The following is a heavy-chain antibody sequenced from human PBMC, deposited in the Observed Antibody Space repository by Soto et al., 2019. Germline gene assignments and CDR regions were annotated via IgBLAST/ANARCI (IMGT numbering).Heavy chain of an antibody. D-gene: IGHD3-10*01. CDR3: TRQNGDFFEY. J-gene: IGHJ4*02. CDR1: GLTFSGST. V-gene: IGHV3-73*01. Sequence: GGSLRLSCATSGLTFSGSTMHWVRQASGKGLEWVGHIRTKANRYATVYAESLKGRFTISRDDSKNTAYLQVDSLKTEDTAVYYCTRQNGDFFEYWGQGALVTVSS. CDR2: IRTKANRYAT.